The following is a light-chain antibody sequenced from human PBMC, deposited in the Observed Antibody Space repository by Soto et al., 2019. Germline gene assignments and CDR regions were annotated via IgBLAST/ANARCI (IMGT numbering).Light chain of an antibody. Sequence: EIVMTQSPATLSVSPGERATLSCRDSHSVNSNLAWYQQRPGQAPRLLISGASTRATGVSARFSGSGSDTEFTLTISSLQSEDCAVYYCQQENNWWTFGQVTKVEIK. J-gene: IGKJ1*01. V-gene: IGKV3-15*01. CDR1: HSVNSN. CDR3: QQENNWWT. CDR2: GAS.